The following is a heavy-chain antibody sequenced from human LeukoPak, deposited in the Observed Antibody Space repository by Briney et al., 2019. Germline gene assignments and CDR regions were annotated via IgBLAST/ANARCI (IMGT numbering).Heavy chain of an antibody. Sequence: GGSLRLSCAASGFTVSSYSMNWVRQAPGRGLEWVSYISSSSSTIYYADSVKGRFTISRDNAKSSLFLQMNSLRDEDTAVYYCATSSIALAGTVDYWGQGTLVTVSS. D-gene: IGHD6-19*01. J-gene: IGHJ4*02. V-gene: IGHV3-48*02. CDR2: ISSSSSTI. CDR3: ATSSIALAGTVDY. CDR1: GFTVSSYS.